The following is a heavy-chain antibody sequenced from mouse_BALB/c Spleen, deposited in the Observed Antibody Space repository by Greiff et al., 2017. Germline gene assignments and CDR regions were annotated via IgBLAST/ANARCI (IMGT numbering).Heavy chain of an antibody. Sequence: QVQLQQPGAELVKPGASVKLSCKASGYTFTSYWMHWVKQRPGQGLEWIGEINPSNGRTNYNEKFKSKATLTVDKSSSTAYMQLSSLTSEDSAVYYCARADDWYFDVWGAGTTVTVSS. J-gene: IGHJ1*01. CDR2: INPSNGRT. V-gene: IGHV1S81*02. CDR3: ARADDWYFDV. CDR1: GYTFTSYW.